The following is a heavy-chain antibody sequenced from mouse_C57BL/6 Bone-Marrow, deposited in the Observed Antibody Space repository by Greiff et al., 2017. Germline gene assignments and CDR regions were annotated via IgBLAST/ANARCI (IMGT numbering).Heavy chain of an antibody. J-gene: IGHJ2*01. V-gene: IGHV1-54*01. D-gene: IGHD1-1*01. CDR1: GYAFTNYL. CDR3: ARSKRYDDGNSPDY. CDR2: INPGSGGT. Sequence: VQLQESGAELVRPGTSVKVSCKASGYAFTNYLIEWVKQRPGQGLEWIGVINPGSGGTNYNEKFKGKATLTAAKSSSTAYLQLSSLTSEDSAVYFCARSKRYDDGNSPDYWGQGTTLTVSS.